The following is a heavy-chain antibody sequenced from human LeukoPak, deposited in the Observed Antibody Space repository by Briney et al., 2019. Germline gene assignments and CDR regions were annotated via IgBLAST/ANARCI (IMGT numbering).Heavy chain of an antibody. CDR3: ARHSGGTYYVSLDP. Sequence: SETLSLTCTVSGGSNSSYYWSWIRQPPGKGLEWIGYIYYSGSTNYNPSLKSRVTISVDTSKNQFSLKLSSVTAADTAVYYCARHSGGTYYVSLDPWRQGTLVTVSS. D-gene: IGHD1-26*01. J-gene: IGHJ5*02. V-gene: IGHV4-59*08. CDR1: GGSNSSYY. CDR2: IYYSGST.